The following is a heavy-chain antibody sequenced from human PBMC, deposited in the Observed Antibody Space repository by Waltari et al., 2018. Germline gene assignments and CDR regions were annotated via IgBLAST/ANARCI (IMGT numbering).Heavy chain of an antibody. D-gene: IGHD6-6*01. J-gene: IGHJ4*02. CDR3: AKDMSSSPAYFDY. Sequence: EVQLVESGGGLVQPGRSLRLSCAASGFTFDDYAMHWVRQAPGKGLEWGSGISWNSGSIGYADSVKGRFTISRDNAKNSLYLQMNSLRAEDTALYYCAKDMSSSPAYFDYWGQGTLVTVSS. CDR1: GFTFDDYA. V-gene: IGHV3-9*01. CDR2: ISWNSGSI.